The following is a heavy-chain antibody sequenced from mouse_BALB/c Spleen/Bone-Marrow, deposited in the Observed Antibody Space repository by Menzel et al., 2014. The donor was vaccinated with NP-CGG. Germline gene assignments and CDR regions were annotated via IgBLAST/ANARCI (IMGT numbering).Heavy chain of an antibody. Sequence: EVKVVESGPELVKPGTSVKMSCKASGYTFTDYYMMWVRQSHGKSLEWIGHINPNTDGTFYNQKFKGKATLTVDKSSSTAYMQLNSLTSEDSAVYYCARSRYFDNWGQGTLSQSPQ. D-gene: IGHD3-3*01. CDR1: GYTFTDYY. V-gene: IGHV1-26*01. J-gene: IGHJ2*01. CDR2: INPNTDGT. CDR3: ARSRYFDN.